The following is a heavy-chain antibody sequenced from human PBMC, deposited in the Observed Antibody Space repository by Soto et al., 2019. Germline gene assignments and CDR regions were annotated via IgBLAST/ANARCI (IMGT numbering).Heavy chain of an antibody. CDR3: VKDRYVDY. CDR1: GFTFSSYA. V-gene: IGHV3-64D*06. Sequence: LRLSCSVFGFTFSSYAMHWVRQAPGKGLQYVSSMSSNGVSTYYADSVKGRFTISRDNSKNTLYLQMSSLRVEDTAVYYCVKDRYVDYWGQGTLVTVSS. CDR2: MSSNGVST. J-gene: IGHJ4*02.